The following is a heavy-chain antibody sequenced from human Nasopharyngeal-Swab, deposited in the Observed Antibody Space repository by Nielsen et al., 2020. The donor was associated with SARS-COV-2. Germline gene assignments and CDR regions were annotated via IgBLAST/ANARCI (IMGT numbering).Heavy chain of an antibody. CDR3: TRSLGYGEYGY. J-gene: IGHJ4*02. Sequence: GGSLRLSCAASGFFFSDSAMHWVRQASGKGLEWVGHIRTKPNNFATAYAASVKGRFTISRDDSKDTAYLQMNSLKTEDTATYFCTRSLGYGEYGYWGQGILVTVSS. D-gene: IGHD5-18*01. CDR2: IRTKPNNFAT. CDR1: GFFFSDSA. V-gene: IGHV3-73*01.